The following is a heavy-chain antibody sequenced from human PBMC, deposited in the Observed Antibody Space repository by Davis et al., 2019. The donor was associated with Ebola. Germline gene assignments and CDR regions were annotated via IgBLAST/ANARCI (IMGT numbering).Heavy chain of an antibody. D-gene: IGHD6-13*01. CDR2: IYSGGST. J-gene: IGHJ6*02. CDR1: GFTVSSNY. CDR3: ARDPYSRYGNYYYGMDV. V-gene: IGHV3-53*01. Sequence: GESLKISCAASGFTVSSNYMSWVRQAPGKGLEWVSVIYSGGSTYYADSVKGRFTISRDNAKNSLYLQMNSLRAEDTAVYYCARDPYSRYGNYYYGMDVWGQGTTVTVSS.